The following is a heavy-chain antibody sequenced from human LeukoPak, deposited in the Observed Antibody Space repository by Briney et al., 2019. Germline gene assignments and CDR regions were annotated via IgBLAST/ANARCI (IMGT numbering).Heavy chain of an antibody. Sequence: SETLSLTCTVSSGSISSSSYYWGWIRQPPGKGLEWIGSIYYSGSTYYNPSLKSRVTISVDTSKNQFSLKLSSVTAADTAVYYCARDPGDITRSIWVSSHPYGMDVWGQGTTVTVSS. CDR1: SGSISSSSYY. V-gene: IGHV4-39*07. J-gene: IGHJ6*02. CDR3: ARDPGDITRSIWVSSHPYGMDV. D-gene: IGHD3-16*01. CDR2: IYYSGST.